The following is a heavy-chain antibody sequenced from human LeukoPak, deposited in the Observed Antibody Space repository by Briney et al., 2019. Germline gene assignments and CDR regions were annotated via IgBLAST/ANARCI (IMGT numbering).Heavy chain of an antibody. J-gene: IGHJ5*02. CDR1: GGSISRSNW. Sequence: SETLSLTCAVSGGSISRSNWWSWVRQPPGKGLEWIGEIYHSGSTNYNPSLKSRVTISVDTSKNQFSLKLSSVTAADTAVYYCARGYSSGYYWFDPWGQGTLVTVSS. CDR3: ARGYSSGYYWFDP. CDR2: IYHSGST. V-gene: IGHV4-4*02. D-gene: IGHD3-22*01.